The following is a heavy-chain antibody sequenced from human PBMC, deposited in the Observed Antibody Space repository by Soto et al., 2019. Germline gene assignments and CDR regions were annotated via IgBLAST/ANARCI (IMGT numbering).Heavy chain of an antibody. CDR2: IIPIFGTA. Sequence: QVQLVQSGAELKKPGSSVKVSCKASGGTFSSYSISWVRQAPGQGLEWMGGIIPIFGTANYAQKFQGRVTITPDESTSTVHMELSSLKSEDTAVYYRARGGHHPKASYFAGMDVWGLGTTVTVSS. D-gene: IGHD1-26*01. CDR1: GGTFSSYS. V-gene: IGHV1-69*01. CDR3: ARGGHHPKASYFAGMDV. J-gene: IGHJ6*02.